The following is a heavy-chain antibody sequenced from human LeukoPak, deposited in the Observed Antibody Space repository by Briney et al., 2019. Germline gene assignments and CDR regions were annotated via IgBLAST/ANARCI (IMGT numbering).Heavy chain of an antibody. CDR2: IYHSGST. Sequence: KTSQTLSLTCTVSGGSISSGGYYWSWIRQPPGKGLEWIGYIYHSGSTYYNPSLKSRVTISVDTSKNQFSLKLSSVTAADTAVYYCARHQWVPAFDIWGQGTMVTVSS. J-gene: IGHJ3*02. V-gene: IGHV4-30-2*01. D-gene: IGHD1-26*01. CDR1: GGSISSGGYY. CDR3: ARHQWVPAFDI.